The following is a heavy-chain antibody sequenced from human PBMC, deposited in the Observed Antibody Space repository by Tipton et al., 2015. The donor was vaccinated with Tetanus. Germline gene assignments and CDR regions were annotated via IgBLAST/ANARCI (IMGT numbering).Heavy chain of an antibody. CDR1: GDSITDSH. J-gene: IGHJ3*02. V-gene: IGHV4-59*01. Sequence: GLVKPSETLSLTCSVSGDSITDSHWSWIRQPPGKGLEWIAKIYFRENTFDYNPSLQGRARISLDTSKSQISLKLISVTAADTAVYYCARVANRSRRRGFDIWGQGTKVAVSS. CDR2: IYFRENTF. D-gene: IGHD2/OR15-2a*01. CDR3: ARVANRSRRRGFDI.